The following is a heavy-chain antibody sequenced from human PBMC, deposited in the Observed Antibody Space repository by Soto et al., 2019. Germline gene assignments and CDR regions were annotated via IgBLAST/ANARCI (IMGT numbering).Heavy chain of an antibody. J-gene: IGHJ4*02. V-gene: IGHV1-69*13. D-gene: IGHD3-10*01. CDR3: ARAPPITMARGALYANYYFDY. CDR1: GGTFSSYA. CDR2: IIPIFGTA. Sequence: SVKVSCKASGGTFSSYAISWVRQAPGQGLEWMGGIIPIFGTANYAQKFQGRVTITADESTSTAYMELSSLRSEDTAVYYCARAPPITMARGALYANYYFDYWGQGTLVTVSS.